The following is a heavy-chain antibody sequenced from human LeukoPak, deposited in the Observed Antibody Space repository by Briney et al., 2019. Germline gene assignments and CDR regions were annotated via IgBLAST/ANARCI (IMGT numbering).Heavy chain of an antibody. CDR1: GFTFSSYS. V-gene: IGHV3-48*04. CDR3: ARIRGYSYGYGDY. Sequence: QPGGSLRLSCAASGFTFSSYSMNWVRQAPGKGLEWVSYISSSGNTIDYADSVKGRFTISRDNAKNSLYLQMVSLRAEDTAVYYCARIRGYSYGYGDYWGQGTLVTVSS. CDR2: ISSSGNTI. J-gene: IGHJ4*02. D-gene: IGHD5-18*01.